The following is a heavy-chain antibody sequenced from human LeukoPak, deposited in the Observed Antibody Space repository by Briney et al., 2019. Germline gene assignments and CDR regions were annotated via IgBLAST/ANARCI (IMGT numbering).Heavy chain of an antibody. D-gene: IGHD3-22*01. CDR3: AREFDYYDSSGYYPNDAFDI. V-gene: IGHV6-1*01. Sequence: SQTLSLTCAISGDSVSSNSAAWNWIRQSPSRGLEWLGRTYYRSKWYNDYAVSVKSRITINPDTSKNQFSLQLNSVTPEDTAVYYCAREFDYYDSSGYYPNDAFDIWGQGTMVTVSS. CDR1: GDSVSSNSAA. J-gene: IGHJ3*02. CDR2: TYYRSKWYN.